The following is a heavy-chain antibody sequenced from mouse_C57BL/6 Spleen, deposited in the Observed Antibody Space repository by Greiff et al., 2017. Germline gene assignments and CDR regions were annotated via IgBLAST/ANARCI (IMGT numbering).Heavy chain of an antibody. Sequence: QVQLQQPGAELVMPGASVKLSCKASGYTFTSYWMHWVKQRPGQGLEWIGEIDPSDSYTNYNQKFKGKSTLTVDKSSSTAYMHLSSLTSEDSAVYYCARGLRYLYYFDYWGQGTTLTVSS. D-gene: IGHD1-1*01. J-gene: IGHJ2*01. CDR1: GYTFTSYW. CDR2: IDPSDSYT. CDR3: ARGLRYLYYFDY. V-gene: IGHV1-69*01.